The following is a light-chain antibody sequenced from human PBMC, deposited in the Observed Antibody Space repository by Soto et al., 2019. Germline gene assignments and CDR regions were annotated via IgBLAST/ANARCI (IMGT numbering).Light chain of an antibody. Sequence: QSALTQPASVSGSPGQSITISCTGTSSDVGGYNYVSWYQQHPGKAPKLMIYEVSNRPSGVSNRFSGSKSGNTASLTISGLQAEDEADYYRSSYTSSSTYVFGTETKVTVL. V-gene: IGLV2-14*01. CDR2: EVS. J-gene: IGLJ1*01. CDR3: SSYTSSSTYV. CDR1: SSDVGGYNY.